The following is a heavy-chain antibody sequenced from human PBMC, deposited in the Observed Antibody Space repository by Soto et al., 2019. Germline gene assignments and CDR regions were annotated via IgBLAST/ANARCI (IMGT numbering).Heavy chain of an antibody. CDR1: GFTFSSYG. J-gene: IGHJ4*02. D-gene: IGHD6-6*01. CDR3: ARASTDFSPRPGSY. CDR2: IYYSGST. V-gene: IGHV4-39*01. Sequence: GSLRLSCAASGFTFSSYGMHWVRQAPGKGLEWIGSIYYSGSTYYNPSLKSRVTISVDTSKNQFSLKLSSVTAADTAVYYCARASTDFSPRPGSYWGQGTLVTVSS.